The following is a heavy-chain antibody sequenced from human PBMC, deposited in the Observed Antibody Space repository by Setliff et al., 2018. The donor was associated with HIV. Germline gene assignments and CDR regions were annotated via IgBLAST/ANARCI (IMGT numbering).Heavy chain of an antibody. CDR3: ARVGPESLPYTWDDEADTFDI. V-gene: IGHV1-18*01. J-gene: IGHJ3*02. D-gene: IGHD1-1*01. Sequence: GASVKVSCKASGYIFTNYGISWVRQAPGQGLEWMGWITGYNGGTNYAEKFQGRVTMTIDTSTSTAYLELRSLRSDDTAVYYCARVGPESLPYTWDDEADTFDIWGQGTMVAVSS. CDR1: GYIFTNYG. CDR2: ITGYNGGT.